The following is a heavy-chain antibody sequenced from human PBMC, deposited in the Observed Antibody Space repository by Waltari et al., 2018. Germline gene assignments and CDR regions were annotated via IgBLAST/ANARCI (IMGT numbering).Heavy chain of an antibody. J-gene: IGHJ6*02. Sequence: QVQLQQGGAGRLKPSETLSLTCAVYGGSFSGYYWRWIRQPPGKGLEWIGESNHSGSNNYNPTLKSLVTISVYTSKTQFSLKPRSLPFAHTAVYYCAGGRHKRITIFGVGVDVWGQGTTVTVSS. CDR2: SNHSGSN. CDR1: GGSFSGYY. D-gene: IGHD3-3*01. CDR3: AGGRHKRITIFGVGVDV. V-gene: IGHV4-34*01.